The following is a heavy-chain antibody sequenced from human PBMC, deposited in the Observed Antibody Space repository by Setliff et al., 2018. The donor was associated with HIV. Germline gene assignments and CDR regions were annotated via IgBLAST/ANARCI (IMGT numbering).Heavy chain of an antibody. V-gene: IGHV4-59*08. J-gene: IGHJ2*01. CDR2: IFYTGSA. D-gene: IGHD5-18*01. Sequence: SETLSLTCAVYGGSFSSYYWSWIRQPPGKALEWIGTIFYTGSAFYTPSLKSRVTISVDTSKSQFSLRLSLVTAADTSMYYCARVQRGRGYSHGHWYFDLWGRGTLVTVSS. CDR3: ARVQRGRGYSHGHWYFDL. CDR1: GGSFSSYY.